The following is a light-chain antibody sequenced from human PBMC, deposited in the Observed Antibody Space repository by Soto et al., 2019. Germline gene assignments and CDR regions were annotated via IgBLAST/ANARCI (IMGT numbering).Light chain of an antibody. CDR3: QQRYSWPLT. CDR1: QSINIY. V-gene: IGKV3-11*01. J-gene: IGKJ4*01. Sequence: EIVLTQSPAALSLSPGGRASLSCRVSQSINIYLAWYQQKLGQAPRLLIYDASIRATGIPARFSGSGSGTDFTLTISSLEPEDFGVSYCQQRYSWPLTFGGGTKVEIK. CDR2: DAS.